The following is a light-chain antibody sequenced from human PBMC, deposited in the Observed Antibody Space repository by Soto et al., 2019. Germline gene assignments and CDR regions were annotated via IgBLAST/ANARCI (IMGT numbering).Light chain of an antibody. J-gene: IGLJ2*01. CDR2: EVT. CDR3: SSFAGGGNHVL. V-gene: IGLV2-8*01. CDR1: SSDVGGYNY. Sequence: QSALTQPPSASGSLGQSVTISCTGTSSDVGGYNYVSWHQQHPGKAPKVMIYEVTERPSGVPDRFSGSKSGNTASLTVSGLQAEDDADYYCSSFAGGGNHVLLGGGTKVTVL.